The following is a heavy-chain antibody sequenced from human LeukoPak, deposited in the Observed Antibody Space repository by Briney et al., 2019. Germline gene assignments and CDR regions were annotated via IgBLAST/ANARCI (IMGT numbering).Heavy chain of an antibody. Sequence: ASVKVSCKAPGGTFNNYAITWVRQAPGQGLEWMGRIIPRLGVATYAQRFQGRVTITADKSTSTAYMEIASLRSEDTAFYYCARGYDSSGYQDYWGQGTLVTVSS. D-gene: IGHD3-22*01. CDR2: IIPRLGVA. CDR1: GGTFNNYA. V-gene: IGHV1-69*04. CDR3: ARGYDSSGYQDY. J-gene: IGHJ4*02.